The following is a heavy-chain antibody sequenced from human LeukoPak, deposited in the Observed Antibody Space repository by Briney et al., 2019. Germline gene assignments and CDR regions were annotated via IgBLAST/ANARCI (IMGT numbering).Heavy chain of an antibody. CDR3: VRSQGGNAESDY. J-gene: IGHJ4*02. CDR1: GFTLSNYD. V-gene: IGHV3-13*01. CDR2: MGIVGDT. D-gene: IGHD3-16*01. Sequence: GGSLRLSCAASGFTLSNYDMHWVRQATGKGLEWVSRMGIVGDTYYSGSVKGRFTVSRENAKNSLNLQMNSLRAGDTALYYCVRSQGGNAESDYWGQGTLVTVSS.